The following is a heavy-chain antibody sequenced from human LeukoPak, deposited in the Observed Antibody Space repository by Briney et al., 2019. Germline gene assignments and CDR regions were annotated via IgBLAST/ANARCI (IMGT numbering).Heavy chain of an antibody. D-gene: IGHD2/OR15-2a*01. CDR3: ARDFSAAFDI. CDR2: IYYSGST. Sequence: WVRQAPGKGLEWIGSIYYSGSTYYNPSLKSRVTISVDTSKNQFSLKLSSVTAADTAVYYCARDFSAAFDIWGQGTMVTVSS. V-gene: IGHV4-39*07. J-gene: IGHJ3*02.